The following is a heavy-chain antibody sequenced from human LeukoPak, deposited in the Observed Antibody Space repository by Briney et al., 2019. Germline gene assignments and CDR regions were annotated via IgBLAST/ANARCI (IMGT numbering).Heavy chain of an antibody. CDR3: ARRHSGSYYGKHWFDP. V-gene: IGHV4-39*01. Sequence: PSETLSLTCNVSGXSISSSSNNWGWIRQPPGKPREWIGSVYYSGGTYYNPSLKSRVTISVDTSKNQFSLILNSVTAADTAVYYCARRHSGSYYGKHWFDPRGQGTLVTVSS. CDR2: VYYSGGT. D-gene: IGHD1-26*01. CDR1: GXSISSSSNN. J-gene: IGHJ5*02.